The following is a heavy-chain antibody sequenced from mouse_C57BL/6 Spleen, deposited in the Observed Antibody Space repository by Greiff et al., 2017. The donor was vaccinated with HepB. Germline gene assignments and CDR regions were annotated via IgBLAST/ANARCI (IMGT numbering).Heavy chain of an antibody. V-gene: IGHV5-4*01. CDR2: ISDGGSYT. Sequence: EVKLMESGGGLVKPGGSLKLSCAASGFTFSSYAMSWVRQTPEKRLEWVATISDGGSYTYYPDNVKGRFTISRDNAKNNLYLQMSHLKSEDTAMYYCARDGANYGSSPYFDYWGQGTTLTVSS. CDR3: ARDGANYGSSPYFDY. CDR1: GFTFSSYA. J-gene: IGHJ2*01. D-gene: IGHD1-1*01.